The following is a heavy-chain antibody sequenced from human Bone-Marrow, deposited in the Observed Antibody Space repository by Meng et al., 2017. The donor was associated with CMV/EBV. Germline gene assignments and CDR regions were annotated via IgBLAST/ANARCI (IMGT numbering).Heavy chain of an antibody. V-gene: IGHV1-46*01. CDR3: ARDKGDYSYGYISSGLLIDY. Sequence: ASVKVSCKASGYTFTSYYMHWVRQAPGQGLEWMGIINPSGGSTSYAQKFQGRVTMTRDTSTSTVWMELSSLRSEDTAVYCCARDKGDYSYGYISSGLLIDYWGQGTLVTVSS. D-gene: IGHD5-18*01. J-gene: IGHJ4*02. CDR2: INPSGGST. CDR1: GYTFTSYY.